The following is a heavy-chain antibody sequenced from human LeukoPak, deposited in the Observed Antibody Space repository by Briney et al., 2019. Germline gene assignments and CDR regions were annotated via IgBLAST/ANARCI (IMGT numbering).Heavy chain of an antibody. Sequence: GGSLRLSCAASGFTFSSYWMHWVRQAPGKGLVWVSRINSDGSSTSYADSVKGRFTISRDNAKNSLSLQMNSLRAEDTAVYYCARGRGTAIPLGYWGQGTLVTVSS. CDR2: INSDGSST. D-gene: IGHD5-18*01. CDR3: ARGRGTAIPLGY. CDR1: GFTFSSYW. V-gene: IGHV3-74*01. J-gene: IGHJ4*02.